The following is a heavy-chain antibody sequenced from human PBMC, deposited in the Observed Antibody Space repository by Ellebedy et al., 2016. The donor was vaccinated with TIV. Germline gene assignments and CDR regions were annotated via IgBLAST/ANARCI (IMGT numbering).Heavy chain of an antibody. D-gene: IGHD3-9*01. CDR1: GYTFTSYY. J-gene: IGHJ4*02. CDR3: AGSGDILTGYPTGPFDY. V-gene: IGHV1-69*13. Sequence: ASVKVSCKASGYTFTSYYMHWVRQAPGQGLEWMGGVIPSFGTANYAQKFQGRVTITADESTSTAYMELSSLRSEDTAVYYCAGSGDILTGYPTGPFDYWGQGTLVTVSS. CDR2: VIPSFGTA.